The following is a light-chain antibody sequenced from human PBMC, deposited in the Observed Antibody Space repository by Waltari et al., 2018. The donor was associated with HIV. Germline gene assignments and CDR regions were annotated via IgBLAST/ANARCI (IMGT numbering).Light chain of an antibody. CDR2: GAY. V-gene: IGKV1-9*01. CDR1: QGVRTY. CDR3: QQLNSYPHS. Sequence: DIQLTQSPSFLSASVGDRVTITCRASQGVRTYLAWYQQNPGKAPKLLIYGAYTLQSGVPSRFIGSGSGTEFTLTISSLQPGDSAIYYCQQLNSYPHSFGQGTKLEIK. J-gene: IGKJ2*03.